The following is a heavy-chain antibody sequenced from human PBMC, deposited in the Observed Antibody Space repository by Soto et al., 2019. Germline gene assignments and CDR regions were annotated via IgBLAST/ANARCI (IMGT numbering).Heavy chain of an antibody. CDR2: ISAYNGNT. J-gene: IGHJ6*02. Sequence: GASVKVSCKGSGYTFTSYGISWVRQAPGQGLEWMGWISAYNGNTNYAQKLQGRVTMTTDTSTSTAYMELRSLRSDDTAVYYCAREVAGVYYYYGMDVWGQGTTVTVSS. CDR1: GYTFTSYG. V-gene: IGHV1-18*04. D-gene: IGHD6-19*01. CDR3: AREVAGVYYYYGMDV.